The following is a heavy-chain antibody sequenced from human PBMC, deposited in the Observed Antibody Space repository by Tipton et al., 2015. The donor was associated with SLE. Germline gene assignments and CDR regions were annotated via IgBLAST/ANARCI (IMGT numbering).Heavy chain of an antibody. CDR3: ARGDPTYGSGSYYFGY. Sequence: TLSLTCTVSGGSISSGLYYWSWIRQPAGKGLEWIGHIYTSGSTDFNPSLQSRVTMSLDRSKNQFSLSLTSVTAADTAVYYCARGDPTYGSGSYYFGYWGQGTLVTVSS. CDR2: IYTSGST. D-gene: IGHD3-10*01. CDR1: GGSISSGLYY. J-gene: IGHJ4*02. V-gene: IGHV4-61*09.